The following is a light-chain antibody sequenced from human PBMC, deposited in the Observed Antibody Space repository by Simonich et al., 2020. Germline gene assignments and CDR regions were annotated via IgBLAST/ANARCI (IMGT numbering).Light chain of an antibody. Sequence: QSALTQPASVSGSPGQSITISCTGTRSDVGCYNHVSWYQQHPGKAPKLMIYDVSKLPSGVSNRFSGSKSGNTASLTISGLQAEDEADYYCCSYAGSVVFGGGTKLTVL. J-gene: IGLJ2*01. CDR1: RSDVGCYNH. V-gene: IGLV2-23*02. CDR2: DVS. CDR3: CSYAGSVV.